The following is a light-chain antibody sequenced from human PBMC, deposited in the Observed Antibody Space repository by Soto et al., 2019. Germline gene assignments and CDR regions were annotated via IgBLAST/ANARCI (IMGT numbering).Light chain of an antibody. CDR3: QSYDSSLSEV. J-gene: IGLJ1*01. CDR1: SSNIGAGYD. CDR2: GNS. V-gene: IGLV1-40*01. Sequence: QSALTQPPSVSEAPGQRVTISCTGSSSNIGAGYDVHWCQQLPGTAPKLLIYGNSNRPSGVPDRFSGSKSGTSASLAITGLQAEDEADYYCQSYDSSLSEVFGTGTKVTVL.